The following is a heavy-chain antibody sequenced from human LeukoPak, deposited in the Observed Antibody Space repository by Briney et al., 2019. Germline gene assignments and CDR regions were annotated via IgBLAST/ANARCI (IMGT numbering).Heavy chain of an antibody. Sequence: SEPLSLTCTASGGSISSGGYYWVWLRQPPGKGLEWIASIFYSGSTYHNPSLKSRVTISVDTSKSQFSLKLSSVTAADTAVYFCARHPLKAYVSDWFDPWGRGTLVSVSS. CDR3: ARHPLKAYVSDWFDP. J-gene: IGHJ5*02. V-gene: IGHV4-39*01. CDR1: GGSISSGGYY. CDR2: IFYSGST. D-gene: IGHD3-10*02.